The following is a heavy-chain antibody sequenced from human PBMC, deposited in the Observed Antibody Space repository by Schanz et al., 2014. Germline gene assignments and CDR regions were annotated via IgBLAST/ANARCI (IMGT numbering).Heavy chain of an antibody. CDR2: IKSKTDGGTR. D-gene: IGHD3-10*01. CDR3: TADLWFGAVWGVW. V-gene: IGHV3-15*01. Sequence: EVQLVESGGGLVKPGGSLRLSCATSGFTLNNAWMNWVRQAPGKGLQWVARIKSKTDGGTRDYAAPVKGRFTISTEDPKNTVYLQINSLQTEDPAVYYCTADLWFGAVWGVWWGQGTLVTVSS. CDR1: GFTLNNAW. J-gene: IGHJ4*02.